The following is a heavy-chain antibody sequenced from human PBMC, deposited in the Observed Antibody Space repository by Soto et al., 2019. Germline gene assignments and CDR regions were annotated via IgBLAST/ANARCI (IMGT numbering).Heavy chain of an antibody. CDR2: ISYDGSNK. V-gene: IGHV3-30-3*01. CDR3: ARDLVAARYFLDY. J-gene: IGHJ4*02. Sequence: GGSLRLSCAASGFTFSSYAMHWVRQAPGKGLEWVAVISYDGSNKYYADSVKGRFTISRDNSKNTLYLQMNSLRAEGTAVYYCARDLVAARYFLDYWGQGTLVTVSS. CDR1: GFTFSSYA. D-gene: IGHD6-6*01.